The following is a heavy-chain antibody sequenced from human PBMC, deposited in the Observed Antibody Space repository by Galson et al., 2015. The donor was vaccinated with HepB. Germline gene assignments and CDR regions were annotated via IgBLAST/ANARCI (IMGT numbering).Heavy chain of an antibody. CDR3: ARGSSGLYY. J-gene: IGHJ4*02. D-gene: IGHD6-19*01. V-gene: IGHV3-74*01. CDR2: IKSDGIDT. CDR1: GFTFSSYW. Sequence: SLRLSCAASGFTFSSYWMHWVRQAPGKGLVWVARIKSDGIDTIYADSVKGRFTISRDNGKNTLYLQMNSLRAEDTAVYYCARGSSGLYYWGQGTLVTVSA.